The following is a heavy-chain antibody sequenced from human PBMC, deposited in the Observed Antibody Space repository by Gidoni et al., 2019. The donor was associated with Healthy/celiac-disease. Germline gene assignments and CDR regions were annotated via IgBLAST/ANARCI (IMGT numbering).Heavy chain of an antibody. CDR3: ARRVGLDGMDV. V-gene: IGHV3-13*01. CDR1: GFTFSSYD. J-gene: IGHJ6*02. CDR2: MGTAGDT. Sequence: EVQLVESGGGLVQPGGSLRLSCAASGFTFSSYDMHWVRQATGKGLEWGSAMGTAGDTYYPGSVKGRFTISRENAKNSLYLQMNSLRAGDTAVYYCARRVGLDGMDVWGQGTTVTVSS.